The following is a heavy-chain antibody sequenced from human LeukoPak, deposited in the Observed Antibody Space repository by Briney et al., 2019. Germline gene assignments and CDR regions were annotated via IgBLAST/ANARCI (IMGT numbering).Heavy chain of an antibody. CDR3: ARDTPTAPASSSWYGVFNYYYGMDV. D-gene: IGHD6-13*01. CDR2: ISAYNGNT. Sequence: ASVKVSCKASGYTFTSYGISWVRQAPGQGLEWMGWISAYNGNTNYAQKLQGRVTMTTDTSTSTAHMELRSLRSDDTAVYYCARDTPTAPASSSWYGVFNYYYGMDVWGQGTTVTVSS. J-gene: IGHJ6*02. CDR1: GYTFTSYG. V-gene: IGHV1-18*01.